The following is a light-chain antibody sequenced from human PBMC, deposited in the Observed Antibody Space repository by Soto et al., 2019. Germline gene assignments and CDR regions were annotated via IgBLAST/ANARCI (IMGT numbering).Light chain of an antibody. CDR1: QSVTNS. Sequence: EIVLTQSPATLSLSPGERATLSCRASQSVTNSLAWYQQKPGQAPRLLIYGASNRATGIPARFSGSGSGTDFTLTISNLEPEDFAVYYCQQRSNWPPITFGQGTRLEIK. CDR3: QQRSNWPPIT. J-gene: IGKJ5*01. V-gene: IGKV3-11*01. CDR2: GAS.